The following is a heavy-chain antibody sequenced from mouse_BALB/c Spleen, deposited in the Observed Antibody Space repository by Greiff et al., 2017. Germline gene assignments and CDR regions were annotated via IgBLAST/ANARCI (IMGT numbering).Heavy chain of an antibody. Sequence: EVHLVESGGGLVQPGGSLRLSCATSGFTFSDYYMSWVRQPSGKALEWLGFIRNKAIGYTTEYSASVKGRFTISRDNSQSIPYLQMNTLRAEDSATYSCARAERYAMDYWDQGASVTVSS. J-gene: IGHJ4*01. CDR2: IRNKAIGYTT. CDR1: GFTFSDYY. CDR3: ARAERYAMDY. V-gene: IGHV7-3*02.